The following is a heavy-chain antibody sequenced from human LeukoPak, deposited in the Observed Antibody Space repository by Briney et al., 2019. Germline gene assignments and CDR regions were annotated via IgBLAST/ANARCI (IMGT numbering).Heavy chain of an antibody. J-gene: IGHJ4*02. CDR3: ARASYGSSWFYYFDY. V-gene: IGHV1-2*04. Sequence: ASVKVSCKASGYTFTGYSMHWVRQAPGQGLEWMGWINPNSGGTNYAQKFQGWVTMTRDTSISTAYMELSRLRSDDTAVYYCARASYGSSWFYYFDYWGQGTLVTVSS. D-gene: IGHD6-13*01. CDR1: GYTFTGYS. CDR2: INPNSGGT.